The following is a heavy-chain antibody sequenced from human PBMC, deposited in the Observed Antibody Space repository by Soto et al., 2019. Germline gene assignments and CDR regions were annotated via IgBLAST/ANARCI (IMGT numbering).Heavy chain of an antibody. CDR1: GYSFTSYW. CDR2: IYPGDSDT. V-gene: IGHV5-51*01. CDR3: ARHSYSSGWTSYYYYYGMDV. J-gene: IGHJ6*02. D-gene: IGHD6-19*01. Sequence: GDSLKISCKGSGYSFTSYWIGWVRQMPGKGLEWMGIIYPGDSDTRYSPSFQGQVTISADKSISTAYLQWSSLKASDTAMYYCARHSYSSGWTSYYYYYGMDVWGQGTTVTVS.